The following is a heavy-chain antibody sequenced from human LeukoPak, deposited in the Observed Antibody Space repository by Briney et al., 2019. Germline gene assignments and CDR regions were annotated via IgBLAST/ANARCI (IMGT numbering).Heavy chain of an antibody. V-gene: IGHV1-2*02. J-gene: IGHJ4*02. D-gene: IGHD6-13*01. Sequence: GASVKVSCKAFGYTFTSNYMHWVRQAPGQGLEWLGWINPNSGGTNCAPNFQGRVTMTRDTSIRTVYIELSSLRSDDTALYYCARDAYSGYGSSWYDYWGQGSLVPVSS. CDR2: INPNSGGT. CDR3: ARDAYSGYGSSWYDY. CDR1: GYTFTSNY.